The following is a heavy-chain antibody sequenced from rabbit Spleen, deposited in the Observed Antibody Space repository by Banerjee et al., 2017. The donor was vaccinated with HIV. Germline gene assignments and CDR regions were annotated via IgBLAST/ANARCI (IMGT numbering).Heavy chain of an antibody. V-gene: IGHV1S40*01. CDR2: INTVTGKT. CDR1: GVSFSDKEV. Sequence: QSLEESGGDLVKPEGSLTLTCKASGVSFSDKEVMCWVRQAPGKGLEWIACINTVTGKTVYATWAKGRFMMSRTSSTTVTLQMTSLTAADTATYFCARDLVAVIGWNFYLWGQGTLVTVS. CDR3: ARDLVAVIGWNFYL. D-gene: IGHD1-1*01. J-gene: IGHJ4*01.